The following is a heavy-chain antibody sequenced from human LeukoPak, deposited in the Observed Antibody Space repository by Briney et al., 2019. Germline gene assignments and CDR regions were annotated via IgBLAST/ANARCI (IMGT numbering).Heavy chain of an antibody. V-gene: IGHV4-4*07. D-gene: IGHD2-15*01. CDR3: ARGDSDFDY. CDR1: GGSISGYY. J-gene: IGHJ4*02. Sequence: PSETLSLTCTVSGGSISGYYWSWIRQSAGKGLEWIGRINTSGNTNYNPFLKSRVAMSQDTSKNQFSLNLRSVSAADTAVYYCARGDSDFDYWGQGTLVTVSS. CDR2: INTSGNT.